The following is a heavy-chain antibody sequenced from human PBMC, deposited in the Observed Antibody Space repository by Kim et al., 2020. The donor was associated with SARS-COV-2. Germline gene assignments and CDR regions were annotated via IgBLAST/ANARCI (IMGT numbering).Heavy chain of an antibody. J-gene: IGHJ4*02. CDR1: GGSISSYY. CDR3: ARGPREQLVRGWFDY. Sequence: SETLSLTCTVSGGSISSYYWSWIRQPPGKGLEWIGYINYSGSTNYNPSLKSRVTISLDTSKNQFSLKLSSVTAADTAVYYCARGPREQLVRGWFDYWGQGTVVTVSS. CDR2: INYSGST. V-gene: IGHV4-59*13. D-gene: IGHD6-6*01.